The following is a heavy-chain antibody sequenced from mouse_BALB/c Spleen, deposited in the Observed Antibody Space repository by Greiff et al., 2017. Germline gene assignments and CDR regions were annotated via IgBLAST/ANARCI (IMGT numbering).Heavy chain of an antibody. CDR2: INPSNGGT. J-gene: IGHJ2*01. Sequence: QVHVKQSGAELVKPGASVKLSCKASGYTFTSYYMYWVKQRPGQGLEWIGEINPSNGGTNFNEKFKSKATLTVDKSSSTAYMQLSSLTSEDSAVYYCTRGLYGYRADWGQGTTLTVSS. CDR3: TRGLYGYRAD. V-gene: IGHV1S81*02. CDR1: GYTFTSYY. D-gene: IGHD1-2*01.